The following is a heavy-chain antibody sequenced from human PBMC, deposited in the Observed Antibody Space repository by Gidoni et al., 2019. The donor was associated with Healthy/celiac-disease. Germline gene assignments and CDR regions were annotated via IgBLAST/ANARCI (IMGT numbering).Heavy chain of an antibody. CDR3: ATTGLADAFDI. J-gene: IGHJ3*02. Sequence: EVQLVESGGGLVKPGGSLRLSCAASGFTFSSYSMNWVRQAPGKGLGWVSSISSSSSYIYYADSVKGRFTISRDNAKNSLYLQMNSLRAEDTAVYYCATTGLADAFDIWGQGTMVTVSS. CDR2: ISSSSSYI. CDR1: GFTFSSYS. V-gene: IGHV3-21*01. D-gene: IGHD2-2*01.